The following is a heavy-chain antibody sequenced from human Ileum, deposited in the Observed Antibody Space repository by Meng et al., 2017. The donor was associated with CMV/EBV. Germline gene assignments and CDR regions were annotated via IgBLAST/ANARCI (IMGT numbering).Heavy chain of an antibody. CDR3: APGFRSWIGTYSS. D-gene: IGHD1-1*01. V-gene: IGHV4-34*01. CDR1: GWSFSGYF. Sequence: HVLLEQWVAGLLKPSETLSPTCALDGWSFSGYFWSWVRQPPGKGLEWIGEINHGGSANYNMPLKSRVTISIDTSKNQFSLNLRSVTAADTAVYYCAPGFRSWIGTYSSWGQGTLVTVSS. CDR2: INHGGSA. J-gene: IGHJ4*02.